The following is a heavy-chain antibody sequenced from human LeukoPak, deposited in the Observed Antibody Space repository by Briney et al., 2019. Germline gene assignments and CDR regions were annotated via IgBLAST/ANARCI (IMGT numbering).Heavy chain of an antibody. Sequence: PSETLSLTCTVSGGSISSYYWSWIRQPPGKGLEWIGYIYYSGSTNYNPSLKSRVTISVDTSKNQFSLKLSSVTAAETAVDYFSRLSQAGVATNFKRLYFDLWGRGTLVTVSS. CDR1: GGSISSYY. D-gene: IGHD5-24*01. V-gene: IGHV4-59*08. J-gene: IGHJ2*01. CDR3: SRLSQAGVATNFKRLYFDL. CDR2: IYYSGST.